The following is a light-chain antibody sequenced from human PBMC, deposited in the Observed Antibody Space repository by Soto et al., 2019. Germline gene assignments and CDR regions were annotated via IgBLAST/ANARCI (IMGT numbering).Light chain of an antibody. CDR1: SSDVGGYNF. V-gene: IGLV2-14*03. J-gene: IGLJ2*01. Sequence: QSALTQPASVSGSPGQSITISCTGTSSDVGGYNFVSWYQQHPGKAPKLILYNVYDRPSGISHRFSGSRSGNAATLTISGLQDEDEAHYYCNSYTSRSTLVFGGGSKLTVL. CDR2: NVY. CDR3: NSYTSRSTLV.